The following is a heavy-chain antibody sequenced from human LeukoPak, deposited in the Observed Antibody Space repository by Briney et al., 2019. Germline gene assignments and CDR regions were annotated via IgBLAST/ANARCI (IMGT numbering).Heavy chain of an antibody. CDR1: GFTFSSYG. CDR2: ISYDGSNK. Sequence: PGGSLRLSCAASGFTFSSYGMHWVRQAPGKGLEWVAVISYDGSNKYYADSVKGRFTISRDDSKNTLYLQMNSLRAEDTAVYYCAKQGPTGYYGSGSYPGYHFDYWGQGTLVTVSS. D-gene: IGHD3-10*01. V-gene: IGHV3-30*18. J-gene: IGHJ4*02. CDR3: AKQGPTGYYGSGSYPGYHFDY.